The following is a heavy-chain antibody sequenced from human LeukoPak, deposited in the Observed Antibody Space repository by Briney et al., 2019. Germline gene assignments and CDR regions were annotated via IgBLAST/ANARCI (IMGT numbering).Heavy chain of an antibody. CDR2: INHSGSL. D-gene: IGHD3-16*01. CDR1: GGSFTGFY. V-gene: IGHV4-34*01. CDR3: ARSESVWGRQGFFDS. J-gene: IGHJ4*02. Sequence: SETLSLTCAVYGGSFTGFYWCLIRQPPGKGLELIGEINHSGSLNYNPSLKSRLTISVDTSKNQFSLKLNSVTAADTAVYYCARSESVWGRQGFFDSWGQGTLVTISS.